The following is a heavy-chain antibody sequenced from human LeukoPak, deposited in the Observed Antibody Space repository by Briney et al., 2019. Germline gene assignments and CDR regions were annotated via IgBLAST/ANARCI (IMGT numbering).Heavy chain of an antibody. CDR3: TRGALYSTSTIDY. Sequence: GGSLRLSCAASGFTLSSYWMHWVRQAPGKGLVWVSRINIDGSTSNYADSVKGRFTISRDNAKNTLYLQMNSLRVEDTAVYYCTRGALYSTSTIDYWGQGTLVTVSS. J-gene: IGHJ4*02. CDR2: INIDGSTS. CDR1: GFTLSSYW. V-gene: IGHV3-74*01. D-gene: IGHD6-6*01.